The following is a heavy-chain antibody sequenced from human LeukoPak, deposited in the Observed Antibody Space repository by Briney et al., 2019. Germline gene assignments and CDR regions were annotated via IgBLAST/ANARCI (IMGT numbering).Heavy chain of an antibody. Sequence: GASVKVSCKASGYTFSSYDINWVRQATGQGLEWMGWMNPNSGKTGYAQKFQGRVTMTRDTSIRTAYMELSSLRSEDTAVYYCARGNYYDSSGYYGGNWFDPWGQGTLVTVSS. V-gene: IGHV1-8*01. D-gene: IGHD3-22*01. CDR2: MNPNSGKT. J-gene: IGHJ5*02. CDR1: GYTFSSYD. CDR3: ARGNYYDSSGYYGGNWFDP.